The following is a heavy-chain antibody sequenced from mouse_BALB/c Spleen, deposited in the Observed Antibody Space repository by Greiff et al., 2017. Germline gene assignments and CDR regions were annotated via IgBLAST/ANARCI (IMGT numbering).Heavy chain of an antibody. J-gene: IGHJ3*01. CDR2: IDPYNGST. CDR1: GYSFTDYN. Sequence: EVQLQQSGPELVKPGASVKVSCKASGYSFTDYNMYWVKQSHGKSLEWIGYIDPYNGSTSYNQKFKGKATLTVDKSSSTAFMHLNSLTSEDSAVYYCARLGFAHWGQGTLVTVSA. V-gene: IGHV1S135*01. CDR3: ARLGFAH.